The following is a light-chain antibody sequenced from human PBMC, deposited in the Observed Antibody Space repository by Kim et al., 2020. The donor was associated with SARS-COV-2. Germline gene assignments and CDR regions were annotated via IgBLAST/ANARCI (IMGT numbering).Light chain of an antibody. CDR3: QQYSSFSPWT. V-gene: IGKV1-5*03. J-gene: IGKJ1*01. CDR2: KAS. Sequence: DIQMTQSPSTLSASVRDTVTITCRASQRIGTWLAWYQQRPGTAPKLLIYKASTLESGVPSRFSGSVSGTEFTLTITNLQPDDSAIYYCQQYSSFSPWTFGQGTKVEIK. CDR1: QRIGTW.